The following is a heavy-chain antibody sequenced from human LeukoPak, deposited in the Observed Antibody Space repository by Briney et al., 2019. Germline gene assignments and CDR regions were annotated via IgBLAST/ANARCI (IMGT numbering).Heavy chain of an antibody. V-gene: IGHV3-73*01. J-gene: IGHJ4*02. CDR1: GFTLSDSS. D-gene: IGHD4-11*01. CDR3: TRLGDYSEAGGY. CDR2: IRSKANNYAI. Sequence: GGSLRLSCAASGFTLSDSSVYWVRQASGKGLEWLGRIRSKANNYAISYAASVKGRFTVSRDDSKNMAYLQMSSLRTEDTAIYYCTRLGDYSEAGGYWGQGTLVAVSS.